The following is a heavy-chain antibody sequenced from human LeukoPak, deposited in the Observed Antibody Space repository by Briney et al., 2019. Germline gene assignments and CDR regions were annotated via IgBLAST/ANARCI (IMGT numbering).Heavy chain of an antibody. J-gene: IGHJ4*02. D-gene: IGHD6-19*01. V-gene: IGHV3-30*19. Sequence: PGGSLRLSCAASGFTFSSYGMHWVRQAPGKGLEWVAVIWYDGSNKYYADSVKGRFTISRDNSKNTLYLQMNSLRAEDTAVYYCASLIAVAGTGGDYWGQGTLVTVSS. CDR3: ASLIAVAGTGGDY. CDR1: GFTFSSYG. CDR2: IWYDGSNK.